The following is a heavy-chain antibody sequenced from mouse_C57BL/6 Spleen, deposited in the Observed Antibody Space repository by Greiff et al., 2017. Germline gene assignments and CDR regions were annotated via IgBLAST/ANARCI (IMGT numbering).Heavy chain of an antibody. CDR2: IDPSDSET. CDR3: ARSGDGYYAWFAY. Sequence: QVQLQQPGAELVRPGSSVKLSCKASGYTFTSYWMHWVKQRPIQGLEWIGNIDPSDSETHYNQKFKDKATLTVDKSSSTAYMQLSSPTSEDSAVYYGARSGDGYYAWFAYWGQGTLVTVSA. D-gene: IGHD2-3*01. V-gene: IGHV1-52*01. CDR1: GYTFTSYW. J-gene: IGHJ3*01.